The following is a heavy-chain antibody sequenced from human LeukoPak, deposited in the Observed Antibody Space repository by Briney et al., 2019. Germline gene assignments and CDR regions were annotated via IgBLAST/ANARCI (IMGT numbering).Heavy chain of an antibody. CDR1: GVSISSYY. CDR2: IYYSGST. J-gene: IGHJ4*02. D-gene: IGHD6-13*01. V-gene: IGHV4-59*01. Sequence: PSETLSLTGTVSGVSISSYYWSWLRQPPRNGLEGIVYIYYSGSTNYNPSLKSRITISVDTSKNQFSLKLSSVTAADTAVYYCARRSSSFDYWGQGTLVTVSS. CDR3: ARRSSSFDY.